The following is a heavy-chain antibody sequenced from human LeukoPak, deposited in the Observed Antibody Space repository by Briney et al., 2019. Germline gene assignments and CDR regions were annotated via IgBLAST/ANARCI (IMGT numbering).Heavy chain of an antibody. CDR2: IHYSGST. J-gene: IGHJ4*02. CDR1: GGSISSSSYY. D-gene: IGHD2/OR15-2a*01. V-gene: IGHV4-39*01. CDR3: ARFEFLDY. Sequence: PSETLSLTCTVSGGSISSSSYYWGWIRQPPGKGLEWIGSIHYSGSTYYDPSLKSRVTISVDTSKNQFSLKLSSVTAADTAVYYCARFEFLDYWGQGTLVTVSS.